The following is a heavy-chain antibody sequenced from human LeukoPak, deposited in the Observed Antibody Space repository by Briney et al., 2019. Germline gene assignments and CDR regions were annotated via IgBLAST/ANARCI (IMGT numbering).Heavy chain of an antibody. CDR2: IKQDGSEK. CDR1: GFTFSSYW. CDR3: ASTIVGATDFDY. J-gene: IGHJ4*02. D-gene: IGHD1-26*01. V-gene: IGHV3-7*01. Sequence: GGSLRLSCAASGFTFSSYWMSWVRQAPGKGLEWVANIKQDGSEKYYVDSVKGRFTISRDNAKNSLYLQMNSLRAENTAVYYCASTIVGATDFDYWGQGTLVTVSS.